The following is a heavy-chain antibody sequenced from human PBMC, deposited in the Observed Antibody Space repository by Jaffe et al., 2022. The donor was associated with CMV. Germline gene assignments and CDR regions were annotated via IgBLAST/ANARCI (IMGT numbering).Heavy chain of an antibody. Sequence: QVQLQESGPGVVKPSETLSLTCSVSDGSVSSHYWSWIRQSPGKGLEWIGFIFHTGSTAYNPSLKSRVTMSIDMSKNQFSLQLKSVTAADTAVYYCARDRDYYASDYIRVHFFDPWGQGTLVTVSS. CDR3: ARDRDYYASDYIRVHFFDP. CDR1: DGSVSSHY. J-gene: IGHJ5*02. D-gene: IGHD3-10*01. V-gene: IGHV4-59*02. CDR2: IFHTGST.